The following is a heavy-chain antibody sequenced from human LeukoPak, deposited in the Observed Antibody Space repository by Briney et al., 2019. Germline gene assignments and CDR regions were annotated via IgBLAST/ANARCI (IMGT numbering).Heavy chain of an antibody. CDR2: INPNTGDT. CDR1: GYTITCYY. D-gene: IGHD3-10*01. J-gene: IGHJ4*02. V-gene: IGHV1-2*06. CDR3: ARDRGDDTVSYFDY. Sequence: ASVKVSCKASGYTITCYYMHWVRQAPGQGLEWMGRINPNTGDTNSARKFQGRVTMTGDTSISTVYMELSRLRSDDTAVYYCARDRGDDTVSYFDYWGQGTLVTVSS.